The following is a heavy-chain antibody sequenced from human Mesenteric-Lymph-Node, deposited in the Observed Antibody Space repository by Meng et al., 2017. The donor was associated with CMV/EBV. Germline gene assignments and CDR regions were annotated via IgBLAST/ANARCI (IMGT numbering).Heavy chain of an antibody. CDR2: IYYSGST. V-gene: IGHV4-61*01. CDR3: ARADGYDILTGYYPLDY. Sequence: SVSSGSYYWSWIRQPPGKGLEWIGYIYYSGSTNYSPSLQSRATISLDTSKNQFSLRLTSVTAADTAVYYCARADGYDILTGYYPLDYWGQGTLVTVSS. J-gene: IGHJ4*02. D-gene: IGHD3-9*01. CDR1: SVSSGSYY.